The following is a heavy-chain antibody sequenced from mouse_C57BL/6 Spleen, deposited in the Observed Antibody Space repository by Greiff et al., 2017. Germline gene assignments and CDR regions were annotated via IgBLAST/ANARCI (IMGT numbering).Heavy chain of an antibody. V-gene: IGHV1-18*01. CDR2: INPNNGGT. CDR3: ARRVYYDYDVGGYYAMDY. Sequence: VQLQQSGPELVKPGASVKIPCKASGYTFTDYNMDWVKQSHGKSLEWIGDINPNNGGTIYNQKFKGKATLTVDKSSSTAYMELRSLTSEDTAVYYCARRVYYDYDVGGYYAMDYWGQGTSVTVSS. CDR1: GYTFTDYN. D-gene: IGHD2-4*01. J-gene: IGHJ4*01.